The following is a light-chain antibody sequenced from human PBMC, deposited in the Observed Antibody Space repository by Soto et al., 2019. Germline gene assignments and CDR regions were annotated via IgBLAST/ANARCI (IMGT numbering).Light chain of an antibody. CDR2: DVS. Sequence: QSVLTQPASVSGPPGQSITISCTGTSSDVGGYNYVSWYQQYPGKAPKLMIYDVSNRPSGVSNRFSGSKSGNTASLTISGLQAEDEADYYCTSYTSSSTLYVFGTGTKVTVL. CDR1: SSDVGGYNY. CDR3: TSYTSSSTLYV. J-gene: IGLJ1*01. V-gene: IGLV2-14*01.